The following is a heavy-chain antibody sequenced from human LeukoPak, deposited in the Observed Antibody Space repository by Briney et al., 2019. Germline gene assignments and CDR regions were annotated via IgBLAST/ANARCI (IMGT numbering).Heavy chain of an antibody. Sequence: TTSETLSLTCTVSGGSISSSSYYWGWIRQPPGKGLEWIGSIYYSGSTYYNPSLKSRVTISVDTSKNQFSLKLSSVTAADTAVYYCARVGGNVDHWGQGTLVTVSS. CDR3: ARVGGNVDH. CDR2: IYYSGST. J-gene: IGHJ4*02. CDR1: GGSISSSSYY. V-gene: IGHV4-39*07. D-gene: IGHD4-23*01.